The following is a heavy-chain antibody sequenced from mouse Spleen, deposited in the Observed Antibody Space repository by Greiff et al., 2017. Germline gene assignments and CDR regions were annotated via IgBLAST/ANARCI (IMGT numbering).Heavy chain of an antibody. V-gene: IGHV1-69*01. D-gene: IGHD1-1*01. CDR3: ARLVITTVVATEY. CDR2: IDPSDSYT. CDR1: GYTFTSYW. Sequence: VQLQQSGAELVMPGASVKLSCKASGYTFTSYWMHWVKQRPGQGLEWIGEIDPSDSYTNYNQKFKGKATLTVDKSSSTAYMQLSSLTSEDSAVYYCARLVITTVVATEYWGQGTLVTVSA. J-gene: IGHJ3*01.